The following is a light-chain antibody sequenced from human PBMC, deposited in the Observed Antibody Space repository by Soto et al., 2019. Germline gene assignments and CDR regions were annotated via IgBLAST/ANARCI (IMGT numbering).Light chain of an antibody. CDR2: RAS. J-gene: IGKJ1*01. Sequence: DIQMTQSPSTLSASVGDRVTITCRTSQSISSWLTWYQQKAGQAPKLLIYRASIVESGVPSRFSGSGSGTEFPLTIGSLQANDSSTYYCQQYSYFATFGQGIRVQVK. CDR1: QSISSW. CDR3: QQYSYFAT. V-gene: IGKV1-5*03.